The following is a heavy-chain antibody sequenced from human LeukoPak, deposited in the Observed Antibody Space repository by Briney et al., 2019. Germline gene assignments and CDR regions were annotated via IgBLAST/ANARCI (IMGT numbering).Heavy chain of an antibody. CDR3: ARDIAQWVRLFDY. CDR1: GYTFTGYY. D-gene: IGHD5-12*01. CDR2: INPNSGGT. V-gene: IGHV1-2*02. Sequence: ASVKVSCKASGYTFTGYYLHWVRQRPGQGLEWMGWINPNSGGTNYAQKFQGRVTMTRDTSINTAYMELSRLRSDDTAVYYCARDIAQWVRLFDYWGQGTLVTVSS. J-gene: IGHJ4*02.